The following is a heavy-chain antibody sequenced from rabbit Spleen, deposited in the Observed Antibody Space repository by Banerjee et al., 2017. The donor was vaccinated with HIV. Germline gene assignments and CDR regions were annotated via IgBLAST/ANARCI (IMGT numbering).Heavy chain of an antibody. V-gene: IGHV1S45*01. CDR2: INIVTGKS. D-gene: IGHD1-1*01. CDR1: GLDFSSYYW. J-gene: IGHJ4*01. Sequence: QQQLEESGGDLVQPGGTLTLTCKTSGLDFSSYYWICWVRQAPGKGLEWIACINIVTGKSVYASWAKGRFTMSRTSSTTVTPQMTSLTAADTATYFCARDLVDVIGWNFNLWGQGTLVTVS. CDR3: ARDLVDVIGWNFNL.